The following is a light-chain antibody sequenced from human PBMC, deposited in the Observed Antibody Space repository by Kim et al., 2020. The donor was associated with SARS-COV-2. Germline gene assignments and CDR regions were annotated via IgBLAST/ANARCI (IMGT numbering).Light chain of an antibody. CDR3: QNYDRAPHS. J-gene: IGKJ2*03. CDR1: QGISTS. CDR2: DAY. V-gene: IGKV1-27*01. Sequence: SASVGDRVTITGRASQGISTSLAWFQQKAGKVPKLLIYDAYTLQSGFPSRFSGSGSGTDFSLTISSLQPEDVAVYYCQNYDRAPHSFGQGTKLEI.